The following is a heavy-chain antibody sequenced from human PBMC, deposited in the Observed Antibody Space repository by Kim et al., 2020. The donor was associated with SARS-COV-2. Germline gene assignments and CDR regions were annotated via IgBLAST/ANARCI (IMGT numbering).Heavy chain of an antibody. D-gene: IGHD2-15*01. CDR3: ARSAYCSGGSCYSPLDY. CDR1: GGSISSGGYY. J-gene: IGHJ4*02. Sequence: SETLSLTCTVSGGSISSGGYYWSWIRQHPGKGLEWIGYIYYSGSTYYNPSLKSRVTISVDTSKNQFSLKLSSVTAADTAVYYCARSAYCSGGSCYSPLDYWGQGTLVTVSS. CDR2: IYYSGST. V-gene: IGHV4-31*03.